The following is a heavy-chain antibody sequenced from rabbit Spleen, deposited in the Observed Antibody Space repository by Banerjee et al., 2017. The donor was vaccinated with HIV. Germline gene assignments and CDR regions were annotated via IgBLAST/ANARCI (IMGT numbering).Heavy chain of an antibody. D-gene: IGHD6-1*01. CDR2: IYTSNGST. V-gene: IGHV1S43*01. Sequence: QEQLEESGGGLVKPGGTLTLTCKASGIDFSNYYYMCWVRQAPGKGLELIACIYTSNGSTWYASWVNGRFTISRSTSLNTVTLQMTGLTAADTATYFCARFDNGDGGYDYAKLWGPGTLVTVS. CDR3: ARFDNGDGGYDYAKL. J-gene: IGHJ4*01. CDR1: GIDFSNYYY.